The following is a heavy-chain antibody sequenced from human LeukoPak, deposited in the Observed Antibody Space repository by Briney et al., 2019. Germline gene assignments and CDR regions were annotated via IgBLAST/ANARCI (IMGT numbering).Heavy chain of an antibody. CDR1: GFTFSSYG. D-gene: IGHD1-26*01. J-gene: IGHJ4*02. Sequence: GGSLRLSCAASGFTFSSYGMHWVRQAPGKGLEWVAFIRYDGSNKYYADSVKGRFTISRDNSKNTLYLQMNSLRAEDTAVYYCAKDVSGSYSFDNWGQGSLVTVSS. CDR3: AKDVSGSYSFDN. CDR2: IRYDGSNK. V-gene: IGHV3-30*02.